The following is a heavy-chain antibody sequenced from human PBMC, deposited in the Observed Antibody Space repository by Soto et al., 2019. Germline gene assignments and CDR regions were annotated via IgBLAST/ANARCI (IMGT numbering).Heavy chain of an antibody. Sequence: QVQLVQSGAEVKKPGASVKVSCKASGYTFTSYGISWVRQAPGQGLEWMGWISAYNGNTNYAQKRQGRVTMTTDTSTSTAYMELRSLRSDDTAVYYCARAITMVRGVIYYYMDVWGKGTTVTVSS. D-gene: IGHD3-10*01. CDR3: ARAITMVRGVIYYYMDV. V-gene: IGHV1-18*01. J-gene: IGHJ6*03. CDR2: ISAYNGNT. CDR1: GYTFTSYG.